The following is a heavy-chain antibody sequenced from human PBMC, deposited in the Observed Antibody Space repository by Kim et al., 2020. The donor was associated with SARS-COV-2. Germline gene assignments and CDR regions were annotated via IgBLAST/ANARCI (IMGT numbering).Heavy chain of an antibody. D-gene: IGHD1-1*01. CDR1: GFTFSSYG. CDR2: IWYDGSNK. Sequence: GGSLRLSCAASGFTFSSYGMHWVRQAPGKGLEWVAVIWYDGSNKYYADSVKGRFTTSRDNSKNTLYLQMNSLRAEDTAVYYCAKGPPGELERPYGMDVWGQGTTVTVSS. CDR3: AKGPPGELERPYGMDV. J-gene: IGHJ6*02. V-gene: IGHV3-33*06.